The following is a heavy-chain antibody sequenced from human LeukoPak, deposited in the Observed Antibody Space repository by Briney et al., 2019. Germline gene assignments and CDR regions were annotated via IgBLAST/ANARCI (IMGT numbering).Heavy chain of an antibody. V-gene: IGHV3-21*01. D-gene: IGHD3-10*01. CDR1: GFTFTSTS. CDR2: ISSSSSYI. Sequence: GGSLRLSCAASGFTFTSTSMNWVRQAPGKGLEWVSSISSSSSYIYYADSVKGRFTISRDNAKNSLYLQMNSLRAEDTAVYYCARDRSYYGSGSYSESPQYFDYWGQGTLVTVSS. J-gene: IGHJ4*02. CDR3: ARDRSYYGSGSYSESPQYFDY.